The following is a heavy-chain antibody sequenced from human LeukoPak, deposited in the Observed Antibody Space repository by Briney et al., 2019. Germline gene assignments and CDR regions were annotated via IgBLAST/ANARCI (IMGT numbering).Heavy chain of an antibody. CDR3: ARDIGEWFGERWAFDDY. CDR2: ISSSGSYI. V-gene: IGHV3-21*01. Sequence: GGSLRLSCAASGFTFSSYSMNWVRQAPGKGLEWVSSISSSGSYISYADSVKGRFTISRDNAKNSLYLQMNSLRAEDTAGYYCARDIGEWFGERWAFDDYWGQGTLVTVSS. CDR1: GFTFSSYS. J-gene: IGHJ4*02. D-gene: IGHD3-10*01.